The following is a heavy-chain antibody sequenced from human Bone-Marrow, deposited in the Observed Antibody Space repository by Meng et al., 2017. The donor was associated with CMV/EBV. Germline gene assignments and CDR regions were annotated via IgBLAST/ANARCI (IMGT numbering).Heavy chain of an antibody. J-gene: IGHJ4*02. CDR3: ASGRKLRYFDWFY. D-gene: IGHD3-9*01. CDR1: GGSISSSSYY. Sequence: SETLSLTCTVSGGSISSSSYYWGWIRQPPGKGLEWIGSIYYSGSTYYNPSLKSRVTISVDTSKNQFSLKLSSVTAADTAVYYCASGRKLRYFDWFYWGQGTLVTVSS. V-gene: IGHV4-39*07. CDR2: IYYSGST.